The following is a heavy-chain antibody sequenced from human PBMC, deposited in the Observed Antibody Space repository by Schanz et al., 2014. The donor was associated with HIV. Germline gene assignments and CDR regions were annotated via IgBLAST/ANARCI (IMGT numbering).Heavy chain of an antibody. CDR3: ARGHPQHYYDGRAFDI. D-gene: IGHD3-22*01. V-gene: IGHV3-23*01. J-gene: IGHJ3*02. CDR1: GFTFSSYA. CDR2: ISGSGGST. Sequence: EVQLLESGGGLEQPGGSLRLSCAASGFTFSSYAMSWVRQAPGKGLEWVSAISGSGGSTYYADSVKGRFTISRDNSKNTLYLQMNSLRAEDTAVYYCARGHPQHYYDGRAFDIWGQGTMVTVSS.